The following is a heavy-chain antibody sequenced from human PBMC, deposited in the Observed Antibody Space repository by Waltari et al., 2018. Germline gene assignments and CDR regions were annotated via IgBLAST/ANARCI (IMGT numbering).Heavy chain of an antibody. Sequence: QVQLHQWGAGQLKPSETLSLTCAVSGESFLGYFWSWIRQSPGKGLEWLGAIHYSGSTHYNPTLAGRLSLSVDTTKKQFSLRLTSVTAADAALYFCARYGEVPPNYFFDYWGQGTLVTVSS. CDR1: GESFLGYF. V-gene: IGHV4-34*01. D-gene: IGHD2-21*01. CDR3: ARYGEVPPNYFFDY. J-gene: IGHJ4*01. CDR2: IHYSGST.